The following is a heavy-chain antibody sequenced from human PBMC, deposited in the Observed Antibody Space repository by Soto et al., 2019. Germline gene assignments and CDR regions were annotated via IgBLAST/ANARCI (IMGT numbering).Heavy chain of an antibody. CDR2: IYYSGST. V-gene: IGHV4-30-4*01. Sequence: QVQLQESGPGLVKPSQTLSLTCTVSGGSISSGDYYWSWIRQPPGKGLEWIGYIYYSGSTYYNPSLHRXXTXSXXTSKNQFSLKLSSVTAADTAVYYCASNYGDYNFDYWGQGTLVTVSS. D-gene: IGHD4-17*01. J-gene: IGHJ4*02. CDR3: ASNYGDYNFDY. CDR1: GGSISSGDYY.